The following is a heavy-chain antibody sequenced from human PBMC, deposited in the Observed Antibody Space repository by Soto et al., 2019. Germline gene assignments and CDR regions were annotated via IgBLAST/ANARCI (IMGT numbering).Heavy chain of an antibody. CDR1: GFNVNNAW. V-gene: IGHV3-15*07. J-gene: IGHJ4*02. D-gene: IGHD3-22*01. CDR2: IKSKNDGGTT. CDR3: RSGYDY. Sequence: EVQLVVSGGGLVKPGGSLRLSCAVSGFNVNNAWMNWVRQAPGKGLEWVGRIKSKNDGGTTDYAAPVKGRFTISRDDSKHTVYLQMDSLKSEDTSVYYCRSGYDYWGQGTLVTVSS.